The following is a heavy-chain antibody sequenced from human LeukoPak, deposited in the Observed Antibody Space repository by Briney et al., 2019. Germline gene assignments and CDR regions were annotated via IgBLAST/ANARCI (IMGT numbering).Heavy chain of an antibody. CDR1: GYTFTSYD. CDR3: ARVGGLLWFGDAFDI. J-gene: IGHJ3*02. V-gene: IGHV1-8*03. Sequence: ASVKVSCTASGYTFTSYDINWVRQATGQGLEWMGWMNPNSGNTGYAQKFQGRVTITRNTSISTAYMELSSLRSEDTAVYYCARVGGLLWFGDAFDIWGQGTMVTVSS. D-gene: IGHD3-10*01. CDR2: MNPNSGNT.